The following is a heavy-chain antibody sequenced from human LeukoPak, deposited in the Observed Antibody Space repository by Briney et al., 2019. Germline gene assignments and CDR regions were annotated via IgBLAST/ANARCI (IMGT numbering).Heavy chain of an antibody. CDR3: ARLGYCSSTGCNDAFDI. CDR1: GYTVASYW. J-gene: IGHJ3*02. D-gene: IGHD2-2*01. V-gene: IGHV5-51*01. CDR2: IYPGDSDT. Sequence: VVSLKISCQGSGYTVASYWMGWVRQISAKGLEWMGSIYPGDSDTRYSPSFQCQVTISADKAISTTYLQWSSLKASDTAMYYCARLGYCSSTGCNDAFDIWGQGTMVTVSS.